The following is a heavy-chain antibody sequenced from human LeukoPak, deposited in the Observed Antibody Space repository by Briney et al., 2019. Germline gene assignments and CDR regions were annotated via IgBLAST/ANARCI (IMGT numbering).Heavy chain of an antibody. CDR2: TFHSGST. V-gene: IGHV4-59*08. CDR1: GGSISSYY. D-gene: IGHD1-14*01. J-gene: IGHJ4*02. CDR3: ARHIYRTYYFDS. Sequence: SETLSLTCTVSGGSISSYYWSWIRQPPGKGLEWIGYTFHSGSTNYNPSLKSRVTISLDTSKNQFSLKLSSVTAADTAMYYCARHIYRTYYFDSWGQGTLVTVSS.